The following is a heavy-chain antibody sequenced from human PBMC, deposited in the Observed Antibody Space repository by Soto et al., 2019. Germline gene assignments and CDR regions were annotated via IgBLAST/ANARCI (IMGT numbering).Heavy chain of an antibody. J-gene: IGHJ4*02. CDR3: MRGGWGDSPIDY. Sequence: QVQLLQSGAEAKKSGASVKVSCKTSGYTFFAYYVHWARQAPGRGFEWLGWINPSNEITTFSQLFHDRVTMTRDTSTNTVHMELYRLTSDDTAVYYCMRGGWGDSPIDYWGQGTQVTVSS. CDR2: INPSNEIT. D-gene: IGHD1-26*01. CDR1: GYTFFAYY. V-gene: IGHV1-2*02.